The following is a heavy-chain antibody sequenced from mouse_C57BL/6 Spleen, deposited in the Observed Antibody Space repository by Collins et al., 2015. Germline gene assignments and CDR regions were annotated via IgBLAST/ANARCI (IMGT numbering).Heavy chain of an antibody. CDR1: GYTFTSYW. CDR3: ARSDYCGSSAYFDV. J-gene: IGHJ1*03. CDR2: IDPSDSYT. V-gene: IGHV1-59*01. Sequence: QVQLQQPGAELVRPGTSVKLSCKASGYTFTSYWMHWVKQRPGQGLEWIGVIDPSDSYTNYNQKFKGKATLTVDTSSSTAYMQLSSLTSEDSAVYYCARSDYCGSSAYFDVWGTGTTVTVSS. D-gene: IGHD1-1*01.